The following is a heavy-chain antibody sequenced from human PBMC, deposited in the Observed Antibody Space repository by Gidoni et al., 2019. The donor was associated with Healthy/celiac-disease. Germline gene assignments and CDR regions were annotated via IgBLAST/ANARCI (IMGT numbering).Heavy chain of an antibody. CDR3: VRSPGYCSGGSCTGY. CDR1: GVTFSSSS. D-gene: IGHD2-15*01. V-gene: IGHV3-48*02. J-gene: IGHJ4*02. Sequence: EVQLVESGGGLVQPGWSRRTSCVASGVTFSSSSMNWVRQAPGRGLEWVSYISSSSTTIYYADSVNGRFTISRDNAKNSLYLQMNSLRDEDTAVYYCVRSPGYCSGGSCTGYWGQGTLVTVSS. CDR2: ISSSSTTI.